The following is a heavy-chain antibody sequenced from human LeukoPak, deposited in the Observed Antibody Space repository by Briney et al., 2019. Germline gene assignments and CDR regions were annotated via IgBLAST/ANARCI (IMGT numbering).Heavy chain of an antibody. D-gene: IGHD1-26*01. CDR1: GFTFDDYA. Sequence: GRSLRLSCAASGFTFDDYAMHWVRQAPGKGLEWVSGIGWNSGSIGYADSVKGRFTISRDNAKNSLYLQMNSLRAEDTALYYCAKDKEWELLPSFDYWGQGTLVTVSS. V-gene: IGHV3-9*01. CDR3: AKDKEWELLPSFDY. J-gene: IGHJ4*02. CDR2: IGWNSGSI.